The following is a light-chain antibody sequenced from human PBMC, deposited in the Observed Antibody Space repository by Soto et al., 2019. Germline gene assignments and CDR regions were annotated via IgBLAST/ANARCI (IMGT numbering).Light chain of an antibody. J-gene: IGKJ4*01. CDR3: QQYNKWPLT. V-gene: IGKV3-15*01. CDR2: SAS. CDR1: ESVSSN. Sequence: EIVMTQSPATLSVSQGERATLSCRASESVSSNLAWYQQKPGQAPRLLIYSASARATGIPARFSGSGSGTEFTLNISSLQSEDFAVYYCQQYNKWPLTFGGGTKVEIK.